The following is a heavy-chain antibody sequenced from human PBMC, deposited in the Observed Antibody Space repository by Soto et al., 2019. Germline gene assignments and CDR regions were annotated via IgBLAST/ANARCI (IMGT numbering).Heavy chain of an antibody. CDR1: GFSLNNARMG. CDR2: IFSNDEE. CDR3: APMPYFFHATGYYYVVEDAFDS. J-gene: IGHJ3*02. V-gene: IGHV2-26*01. Sequence: QVTLKESGPVLVKATETLTLTCTVSGFSLNNARMGVRWIRQPPGKAPEWLAHIFSNDEESYSTSLKSRLTISKDSTKSQLVLTMTNRDPVDTATSYCAPMPYFFHATGYYYVVEDAFDSWGQGTPVNVSS. D-gene: IGHD3-22*01.